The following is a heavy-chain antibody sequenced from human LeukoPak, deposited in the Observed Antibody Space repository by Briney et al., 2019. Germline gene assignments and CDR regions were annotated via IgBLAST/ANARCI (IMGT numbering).Heavy chain of an antibody. Sequence: ASVKVSCKASGGTFSSYAISWVRQAPGQGLEWMGRIIPILGIANYAQKLQGRVTITADKSTSTDYMERGSVRSADTAVYYWAKVATIPYNWDEGKAFDIWGQGTMVTGSS. CDR3: AKVATIPYNWDEGKAFDI. CDR2: IIPILGIA. D-gene: IGHD1-20*01. J-gene: IGHJ3*02. V-gene: IGHV1-69*04. CDR1: GGTFSSYA.